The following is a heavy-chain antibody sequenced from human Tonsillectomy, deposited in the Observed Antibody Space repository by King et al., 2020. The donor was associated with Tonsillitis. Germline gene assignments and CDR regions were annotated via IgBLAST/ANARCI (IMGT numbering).Heavy chain of an antibody. CDR2: IYYTGST. Sequence: QLQESGPGLVKPSETLSLTCTVSGGSISNYYWSWIRQPPGKGLEWIGYIYYTGSTNYNPSLKSRVTISVDTSKNQFSLMLISVTAADTALYYCARGWGGYGAASLSDYWGQGTLVTVSS. CDR3: ARGWGGYGAASLSDY. J-gene: IGHJ4*02. CDR1: GGSISNYY. V-gene: IGHV4-59*01. D-gene: IGHD3-10*01.